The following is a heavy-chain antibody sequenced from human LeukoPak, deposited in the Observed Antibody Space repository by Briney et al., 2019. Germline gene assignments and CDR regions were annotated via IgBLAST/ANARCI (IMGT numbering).Heavy chain of an antibody. J-gene: IGHJ4*02. CDR1: EFSVGSNY. V-gene: IGHV3-66*01. CDR3: IARMVRGVNARLDF. CDR2: IYSGGST. D-gene: IGHD3-10*01. Sequence: GGSLRLSCAASEFSVGSNYMTWVRQTPGKGLEWVSLIYSGGSTYYADSVKGRFTISRDNSKNTLYLQMNSLRAEDTAVYYCIARMVRGVNARLDFWGQGTLVTVSS.